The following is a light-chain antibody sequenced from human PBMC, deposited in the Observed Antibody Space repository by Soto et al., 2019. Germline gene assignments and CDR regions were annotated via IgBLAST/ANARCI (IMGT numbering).Light chain of an antibody. J-gene: IGKJ1*01. CDR3: QKYNSAPKT. V-gene: IGKV1-27*01. CDR2: AAS. Sequence: DIQMTQSPSSLSASVGDRVTITCRASQGISNYVAWYQQKPGKVPKLLIYAASTLQSGVASRFSGSGSGTDFTLTISSLQPEDVATYYCQKYNSAPKTFGQGTKVDIK. CDR1: QGISNY.